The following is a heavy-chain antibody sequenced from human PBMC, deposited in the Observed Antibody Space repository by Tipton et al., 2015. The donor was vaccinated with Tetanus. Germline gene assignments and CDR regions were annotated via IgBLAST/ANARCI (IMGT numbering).Heavy chain of an antibody. V-gene: IGHV1-18*04. CDR2: ISAYNGDT. CDR3: ARPKMKIKHAFEI. D-gene: IGHD5-24*01. CDR1: GYTFTNYG. J-gene: IGHJ3*02. Sequence: QLVQSGGELKKPGASVRVSCQASGYTFTNYGISWVRQAPGQGLEWMGWISAYNGDTNYAQEVQGRVTMTTDTSTSTGYMELRSLRSDDTAVYYCARPKMKIKHAFEIWGQGTMVSVSS.